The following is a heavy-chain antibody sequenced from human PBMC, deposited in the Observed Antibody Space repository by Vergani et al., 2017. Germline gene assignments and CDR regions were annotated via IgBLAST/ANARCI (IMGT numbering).Heavy chain of an antibody. CDR1: GWSFTSYH. J-gene: IGHJ6*03. V-gene: IGHV4-34*01. Sequence: QVQLQQWGGGLLKPSETLSLNCVVNGWSFTSYHWTWIRQSPGEGLEWVGDIDHTGRPDYNPSLKIRLTLSVDKSRNQFTLTLNSVTATDTAIYFCARVNTETNGHLYFYYNMDVWGQGTAVTVS. CDR2: IDHTGRP. D-gene: IGHD4-11*01. CDR3: ARVNTETNGHLYFYYNMDV.